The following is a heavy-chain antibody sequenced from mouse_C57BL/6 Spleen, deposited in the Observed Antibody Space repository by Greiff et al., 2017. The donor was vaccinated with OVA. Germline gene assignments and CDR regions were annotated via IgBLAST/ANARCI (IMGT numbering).Heavy chain of an antibody. Sequence: EVQLQESGGGLVKPGGSLKLSCAASGFTFSSYTMSWVRQTPEKRLEWVATISGGGGNTYYPDSVKGRFTISRDNAKNTLYLQMSSLRSEDTALYYCARHKSNYNAMDYWGQGTSVTVSS. CDR1: GFTFSSYT. CDR3: ARHKSNYNAMDY. V-gene: IGHV5-9*01. J-gene: IGHJ4*01. CDR2: ISGGGGNT. D-gene: IGHD2-5*01.